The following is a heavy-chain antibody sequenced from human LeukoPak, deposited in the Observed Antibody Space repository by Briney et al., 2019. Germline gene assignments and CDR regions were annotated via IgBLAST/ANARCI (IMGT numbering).Heavy chain of an antibody. CDR3: ARSPTDYGDYSYWYFDL. V-gene: IGHV3-74*01. CDR2: INGDGRNI. Sequence: PGGSLRLSCVASGFTFSSYWMHWVRQDPRKGLVWVSRINGDGRNINYADSVRGRFTISRDNSKNTLYLQMNSLRAEDTAVYYCARSPTDYGDYSYWYFDLWGRGTLVTVSS. J-gene: IGHJ2*01. CDR1: GFTFSSYW. D-gene: IGHD4-17*01.